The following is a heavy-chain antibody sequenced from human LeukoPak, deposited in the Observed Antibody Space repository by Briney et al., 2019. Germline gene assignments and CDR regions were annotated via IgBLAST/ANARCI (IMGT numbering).Heavy chain of an antibody. CDR3: GRGRSGQDY. Sequence: GGSLRLSCVASGFTVSNNYMSGVRQAPGKGLEGVSVVYSDNTPFYADSVKGRFTISRDNSKNTVYLQMNSLRAEGTAVYYCGRGRSGQDYWGQGTLVTVSS. J-gene: IGHJ4*02. V-gene: IGHV3-53*01. CDR1: GFTVSNNY. D-gene: IGHD6-19*01. CDR2: VYSDNTP.